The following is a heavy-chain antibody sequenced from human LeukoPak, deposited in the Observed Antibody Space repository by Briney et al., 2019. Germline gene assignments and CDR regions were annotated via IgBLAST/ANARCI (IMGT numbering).Heavy chain of an antibody. CDR1: AFTLSSYA. J-gene: IGHJ3*02. Sequence: PGPSLRLSCAASAFTLSSYAMRWGRQAPGKGPEWGSAISGSGGSTTSADSVKGRFTISRDNSKTTLYLQMNSLRAEDTAVYYCAKAMRGFRYGWLDAFDSCGQGTMVTAS. D-gene: IGHD5-18*01. CDR2: ISGSGGST. V-gene: IGHV3-23*01. CDR3: AKAMRGFRYGWLDAFDS.